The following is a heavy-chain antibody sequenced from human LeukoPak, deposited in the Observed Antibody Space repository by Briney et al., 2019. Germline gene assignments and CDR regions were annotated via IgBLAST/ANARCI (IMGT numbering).Heavy chain of an antibody. D-gene: IGHD3-3*01. CDR2: IYYSGST. J-gene: IGHJ4*02. CDR1: GGSISSSNW. CDR3: ARHSITIFGVVPFDY. V-gene: IGHV4-4*02. Sequence: SETLSLTCAVSGGSISSSNWWSWVRQPPGKGLAWIGEIYYSGSTYYNPSLKSRVTISVDTSKNQFSLKLSSVTAADTAVYYCARHSITIFGVVPFDYWGQGTLVTVSS.